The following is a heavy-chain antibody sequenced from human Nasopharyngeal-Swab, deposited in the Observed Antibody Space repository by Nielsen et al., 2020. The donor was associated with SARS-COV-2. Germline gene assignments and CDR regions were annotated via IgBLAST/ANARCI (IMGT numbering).Heavy chain of an antibody. CDR2: ISSSSSTI. J-gene: IGHJ4*02. Sequence: WIRQPPGKGLEWVSYISSSSSTIYYADSVKGRFTISRDNAKNSLYLQMNSLRDEDTAVYYCARDPTYSSGGEGEEGGKGTLGSVSS. CDR3: ARDPTYSSGGEGEE. D-gene: IGHD6-19*01. V-gene: IGHV3-48*02.